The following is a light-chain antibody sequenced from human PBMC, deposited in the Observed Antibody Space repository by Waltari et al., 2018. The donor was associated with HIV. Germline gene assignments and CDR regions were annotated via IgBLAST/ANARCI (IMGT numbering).Light chain of an antibody. CDR2: GNS. CDR3: QSYDSSLEV. V-gene: IGLV1-40*01. CDR1: SSNIGAGYD. Sequence: QSVLTQPPSVYGAPGQRVTISGTGISSNIGAGYDVHWYQQLPGTPPKLLIYGNSNLPSGVPDRFSGSKSGTPASLAIIGLQAGDAADYYCQSYDSSLEVFGTGTKVTVL. J-gene: IGLJ1*01.